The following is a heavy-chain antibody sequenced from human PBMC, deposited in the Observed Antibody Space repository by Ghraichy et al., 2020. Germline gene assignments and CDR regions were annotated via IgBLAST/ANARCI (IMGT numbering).Heavy chain of an antibody. CDR3: AIITTGTTDPSRGYYYYYGMDV. D-gene: IGHD1-1*01. V-gene: IGHV4-39*01. J-gene: IGHJ6*02. CDR2: IYYSGST. CDR1: GGSISSSSYY. Sequence: SQTLSLTCTVSGGSISSSSYYWGWIRQPPGKGLEWIGSIYYSGSTYYNPSLKSRVTISVDTSKNQFSLKLSSVTAADTAVYYCAIITTGTTDPSRGYYYYYGMDVWGQGTTVTVSS.